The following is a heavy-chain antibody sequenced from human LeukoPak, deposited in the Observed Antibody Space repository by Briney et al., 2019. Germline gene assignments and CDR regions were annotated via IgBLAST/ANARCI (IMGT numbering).Heavy chain of an antibody. J-gene: IGHJ6*04. CDR3: ARTAVSSGYVGKNYHYYGMDV. CDR1: GYRFTSQW. Sequence: GESLKISCKGSGYRFTSQWISWVRQMPGKGLEWMGRIDPSDSYTSYSPSFQGHVTMSADKSINTAYLQWSSLKASDTAMYYCARTAVSSGYVGKNYHYYGMDVWGKGTMVTVSS. D-gene: IGHD3-10*02. CDR2: IDPSDSYT. V-gene: IGHV5-10-1*01.